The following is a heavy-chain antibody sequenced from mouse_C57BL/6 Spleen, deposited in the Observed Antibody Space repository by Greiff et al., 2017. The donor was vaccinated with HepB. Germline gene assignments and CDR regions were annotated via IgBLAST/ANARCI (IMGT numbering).Heavy chain of an antibody. CDR1: GYTFTDYN. J-gene: IGHJ1*03. V-gene: IGHV1-18*01. Sequence: EVQLVESGPELVKPGASVKIPCKASGYTFTDYNMDWVKQSHGKSLEWIGDINPNNGGTIYNQKFKGKATLTVEKSSRTAYMELRSLTSEDTAVYYCARYSNYWYFDVWGTGTTVTVSS. CDR2: INPNNGGT. CDR3: ARYSNYWYFDV. D-gene: IGHD2-5*01.